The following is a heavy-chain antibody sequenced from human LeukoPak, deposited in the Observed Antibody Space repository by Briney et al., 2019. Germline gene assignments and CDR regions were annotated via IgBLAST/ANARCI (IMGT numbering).Heavy chain of an antibody. V-gene: IGHV1-2*06. D-gene: IGHD3-22*01. J-gene: IGHJ4*02. Sequence: ASVKVSCKASGYTLTDYYMHWVRQAPGQGLEWMGRINPNSGGTNYAQKFQGRVTMTRDTSTSTVYMELSRLRSDDTAVYYCARVGYYESSGYYEYWGQGTLVTVSS. CDR2: INPNSGGT. CDR1: GYTLTDYY. CDR3: ARVGYYESSGYYEY.